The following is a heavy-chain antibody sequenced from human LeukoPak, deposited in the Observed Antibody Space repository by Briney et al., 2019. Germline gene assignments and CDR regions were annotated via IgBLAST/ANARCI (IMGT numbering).Heavy chain of an antibody. D-gene: IGHD1-26*01. Sequence: GGSLRLSCAASGFTFSSYSMNWVRQAPGKGLEWVSSISSSSSYIYYADSVKGRFTIPRDNAKNSLYLQMNSLRAEDTAVYYCARSLSGSYNDAFDIWGQGTMVTVSS. CDR1: GFTFSSYS. V-gene: IGHV3-21*01. CDR2: ISSSSSYI. CDR3: ARSLSGSYNDAFDI. J-gene: IGHJ3*02.